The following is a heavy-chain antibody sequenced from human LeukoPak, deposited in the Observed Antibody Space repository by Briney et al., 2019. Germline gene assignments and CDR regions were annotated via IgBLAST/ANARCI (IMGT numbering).Heavy chain of an antibody. J-gene: IGHJ4*02. V-gene: IGHV3-11*06. CDR2: ISSSSSYT. CDR1: GFTFSDYY. D-gene: IGHD5-12*01. Sequence: PGGSLRLSRAASGFTFSDYYMSWIRQAPGKGLEWVSYISSSSSYTNYADSVKGRFTISRDNAKNSLYLQMNSLRAEDTAVYYCARAPVATMADYWGQGTLVTVSS. CDR3: ARAPVATMADY.